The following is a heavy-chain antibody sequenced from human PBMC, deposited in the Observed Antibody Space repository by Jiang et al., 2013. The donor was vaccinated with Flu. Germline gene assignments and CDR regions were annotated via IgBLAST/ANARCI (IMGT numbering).Heavy chain of an antibody. CDR1: GYTFTSYG. J-gene: IGHJ4*02. V-gene: IGHV1-18*04. D-gene: IGHD6-19*01. CDR3: ARGTSGYSSGCCVDY. Sequence: EVKKPGASVKVSCKASGYTFTSYGISWVRQAPGQGLEWMGWISAYNGNTNYAQKLQGRVTMTTDTSTSTAYMELRSLRSDDTAVYYCARGTSGYSSGCCVDYWGQGTLVTVSS. CDR2: ISAYNGNT.